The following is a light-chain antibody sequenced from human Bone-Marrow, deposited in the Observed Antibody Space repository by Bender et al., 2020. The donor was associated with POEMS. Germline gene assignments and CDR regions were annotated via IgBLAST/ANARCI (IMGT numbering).Light chain of an antibody. CDR3: SAYTTTGTWV. CDR1: SSDVGYWNF. CDR2: EVT. Sequence: QSDLTQPASVSGSPGQSITISCTGTSSDVGYWNFVSWYQQHPGKAPKLVIYEVTNRPSGVSNRFSGSKSANTASLTISGLQAEDEADYYCSAYTTTGTWVFGGGTKLTVL. J-gene: IGLJ3*02. V-gene: IGLV2-14*01.